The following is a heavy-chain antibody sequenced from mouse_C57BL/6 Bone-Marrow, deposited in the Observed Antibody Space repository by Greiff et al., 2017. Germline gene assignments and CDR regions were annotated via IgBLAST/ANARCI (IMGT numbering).Heavy chain of an antibody. CDR3: ARSSTFFYYCDY. V-gene: IGHV1-47*01. Sequence: QVQLQQSGAELVKPGASVTMSCKASGYTFTTYPIEWMKQNHGKSLEWIGNFHPYNDDTKYNEKFKGKATLTVETSSNTVYLELSRLTSDDSAVYYCARSSTFFYYCDYWGQGTTLTVSS. CDR1: GYTFTTYP. CDR2: FHPYNDDT. D-gene: IGHD5-1*01. J-gene: IGHJ2*01.